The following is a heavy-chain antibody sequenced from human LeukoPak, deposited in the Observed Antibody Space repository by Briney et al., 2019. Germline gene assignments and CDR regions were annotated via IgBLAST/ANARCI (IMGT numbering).Heavy chain of an antibody. CDR3: ARDLSSEQLWLWLDY. CDR2: ISYDGSNK. Sequence: PGGSLRLSCAASGFAFSSYAMHWVRQAPGKGLEWVAVISYDGSNKYYAGSVKGRFTISRDNSKNTLYLQMNSLRDEDTAVYYCARDLSSEQLWLWLDYWGQGTLVTVSS. D-gene: IGHD5-18*01. V-gene: IGHV3-30*04. CDR1: GFAFSSYA. J-gene: IGHJ4*02.